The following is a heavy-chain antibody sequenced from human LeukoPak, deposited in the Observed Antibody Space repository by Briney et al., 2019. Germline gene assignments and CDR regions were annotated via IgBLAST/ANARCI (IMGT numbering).Heavy chain of an antibody. V-gene: IGHV3-7*01. CDR2: INRDGSEK. CDR1: GFTFETYW. Sequence: LAGGSLRLSCAASGFTFETYWMSWVRQAPGKGLEWVANINRDGSEKNSVDSVKGRFTISRDNAKNSLSLQMNSLRVEDTAVYYCAGTMVPYGMDVWGQGTTVTVSS. D-gene: IGHD4/OR15-4a*01. CDR3: AGTMVPYGMDV. J-gene: IGHJ6*02.